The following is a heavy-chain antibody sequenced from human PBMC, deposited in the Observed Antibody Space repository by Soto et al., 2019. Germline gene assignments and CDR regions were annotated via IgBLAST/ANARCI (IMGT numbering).Heavy chain of an antibody. CDR1: GASVNSGNYY. Sequence: SATLSLTCTVSGASVNSGNYYWSWIRQPPGKGLEWIGYIYYSGSTNHNPSLKSRVTISLDTSKNQFSLNLSSVTAADTAVYFCARDRAAAIGYYYYYGMDVWGQGTTVTVSS. CDR2: IYYSGST. J-gene: IGHJ6*02. V-gene: IGHV4-61*01. CDR3: ARDRAAAIGYYYYYGMDV. D-gene: IGHD2-2*01.